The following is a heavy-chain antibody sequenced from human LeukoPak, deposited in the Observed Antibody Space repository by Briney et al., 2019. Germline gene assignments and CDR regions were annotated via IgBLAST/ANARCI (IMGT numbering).Heavy chain of an antibody. CDR1: NFSISSGYY. Sequence: PSETLSLTCNVSNFSISSGYYWGWIRKPQGKGLEWIGSVYHSGSTYYNPSLKSRVTISVDTSNNQFSLKLKSVTAADTAVYYCARDKDYYDSSGYLYWGQGILVTVSS. CDR2: VYHSGST. CDR3: ARDKDYYDSSGYLY. J-gene: IGHJ4*02. V-gene: IGHV4-38-2*02. D-gene: IGHD3-22*01.